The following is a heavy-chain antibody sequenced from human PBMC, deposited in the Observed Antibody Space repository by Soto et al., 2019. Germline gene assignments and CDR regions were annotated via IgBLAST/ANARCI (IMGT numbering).Heavy chain of an antibody. J-gene: IGHJ4*02. D-gene: IGHD2-15*01. CDR1: GFTFSSYA. CDR3: ARDYVVMAATAAVDY. V-gene: IGHV3-30-3*01. Sequence: QVQLVESGGGVVQPGRSLRLSCAASGFTFSSYAMHWVRQAPGKGLEWVAVIAYDGSNKYYADSVKGRFTISRDNPKNTRHRQMNGLRTEDTAVYDCARDYVVMAATAAVDYWGQGTLVTVSS. CDR2: IAYDGSNK.